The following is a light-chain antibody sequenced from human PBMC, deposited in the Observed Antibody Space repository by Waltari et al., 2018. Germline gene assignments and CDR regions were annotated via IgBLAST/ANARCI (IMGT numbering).Light chain of an antibody. J-gene: IGKJ4*01. CDR2: GAS. V-gene: IGKV3-15*01. Sequence: EMVMTQSPATLSVSPGERPTLSCRASQSVSSYLAWYQQKPAQAPRLLISGASTRATGIPARFSGSGSGTEFTLTISSLQSEDFAVYYCQQYNDWPLTFGGGTKVEIK. CDR1: QSVSSY. CDR3: QQYNDWPLT.